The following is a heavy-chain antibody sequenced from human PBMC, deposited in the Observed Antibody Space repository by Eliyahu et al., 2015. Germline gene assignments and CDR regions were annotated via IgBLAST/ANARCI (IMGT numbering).Heavy chain of an antibody. D-gene: IGHD1-26*01. CDR2: IYSGGST. J-gene: IGHJ4*02. CDR3: ARDPGGAKGRDY. Sequence: EVQLVESGGGLVQPGGSLXLSXAASGFTVSSNYMSWVRQAPGKGLEWVSVIYSGGSTYYADSVKGRFTISRDNSKNTLYLQMNSLRAEDTAVYYCARDPGGAKGRDYWGQGTLVTVSS. V-gene: IGHV3-66*01. CDR1: GFTVSSNY.